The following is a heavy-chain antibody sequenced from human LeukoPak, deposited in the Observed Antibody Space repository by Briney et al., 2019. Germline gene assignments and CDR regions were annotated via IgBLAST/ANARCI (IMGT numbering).Heavy chain of an antibody. CDR1: GGSISSHY. J-gene: IGHJ4*02. V-gene: IGHV4-59*08. CDR3: ARQADGYNFHFDY. D-gene: IGHD5-24*01. CDR2: IYYSGST. Sequence: SETLSLTCTVSGGSISSHYWSWIRQPPGKGLEWIGYIYYSGSTNYNPSLKSRVTISVDTSKNQFSLKLSSVTAADTAVYYCARQADGYNFHFDYWGQGTLVTVSS.